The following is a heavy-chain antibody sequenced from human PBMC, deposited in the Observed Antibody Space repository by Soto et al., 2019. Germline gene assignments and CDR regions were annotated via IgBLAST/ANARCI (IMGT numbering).Heavy chain of an antibody. J-gene: IGHJ4*02. D-gene: IGHD6-25*01. V-gene: IGHV6-1*01. CDR1: GDSVSTNSGA. Sequence: SQTLSLTCAISGDSVSTNSGAWNWIRQSPSRGLEWLGKTYYRSRWYQDYALSVQGRITINPDTSKNQFSLQLTSVSPEDTAVYYCAQEIAAGGWKFYYFDYWGQGTLVTVSS. CDR3: AQEIAAGGWKFYYFDY. CDR2: TYYRSRWYQ.